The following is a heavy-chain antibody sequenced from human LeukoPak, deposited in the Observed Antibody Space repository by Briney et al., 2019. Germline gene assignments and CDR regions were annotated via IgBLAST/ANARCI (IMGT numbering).Heavy chain of an antibody. CDR3: AKGYAYYYDSSGYSPNFDY. V-gene: IGHV3-23*01. J-gene: IGHJ4*02. D-gene: IGHD3-22*01. Sequence: GGSLRLSCAASGFTFSSYAMSWVRQAPGKGLQWVSGTRGSGGSTYYADSVKGRFTISRDNSKNTLYLQMNSLRAEDTAVYYCAKGYAYYYDSSGYSPNFDYWGQGTLVTVSS. CDR2: TRGSGGST. CDR1: GFTFSSYA.